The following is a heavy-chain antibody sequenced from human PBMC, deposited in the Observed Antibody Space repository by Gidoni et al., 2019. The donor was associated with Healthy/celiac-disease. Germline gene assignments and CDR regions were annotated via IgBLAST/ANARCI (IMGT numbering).Heavy chain of an antibody. Sequence: EVQLLESGGGLVQPGGSLRLSRAASGLTFSSYAMRWVRQAPGKGLEGVSAISGSGGSTYYADSVKGRFTSSRDNSKNTLYRQMNSLRAEDTAVYYCAKYSSGWSFDYWGQGTLVTVSS. J-gene: IGHJ4*02. CDR2: ISGSGGST. CDR3: AKYSSGWSFDY. D-gene: IGHD6-19*01. V-gene: IGHV3-23*01. CDR1: GLTFSSYA.